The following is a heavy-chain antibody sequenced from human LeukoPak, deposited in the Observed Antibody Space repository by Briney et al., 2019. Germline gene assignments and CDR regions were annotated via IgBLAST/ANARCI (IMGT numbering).Heavy chain of an antibody. V-gene: IGHV4-34*01. CDR1: GGSFSGYY. CDR2: INHSGST. D-gene: IGHD5-12*01. CDR3: AVGTYCGYDYLDY. Sequence: SETLSLTCAVYGGSFSGYYWSGIRQPPGKGLEWIGEINHSGSTNYNPSLKSRVTISVDTSKNQFSLKLSSVTAADTAVYYCAVGTYCGYDYLDYWGQGTLVTVSS. J-gene: IGHJ4*02.